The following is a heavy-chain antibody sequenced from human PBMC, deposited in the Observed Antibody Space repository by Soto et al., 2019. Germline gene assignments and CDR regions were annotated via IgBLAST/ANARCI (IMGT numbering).Heavy chain of an antibody. Sequence: PSETLSLTCTVSGGSISISSYYWGWIRQPPGKGLEWIGSIYYSGSTYYNPSLKSRVTISVDTSKNQFSLKLSSVTAADTAVYYCARRSYGSGSSYYGMDVWGQGTTVTVSS. J-gene: IGHJ6*02. V-gene: IGHV4-39*01. D-gene: IGHD3-10*01. CDR3: ARRSYGSGSSYYGMDV. CDR1: GGSISISSYY. CDR2: IYYSGST.